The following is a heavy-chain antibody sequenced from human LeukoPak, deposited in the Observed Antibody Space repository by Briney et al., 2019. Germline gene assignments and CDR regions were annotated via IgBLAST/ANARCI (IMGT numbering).Heavy chain of an antibody. CDR1: GYSISSGYY. Sequence: SETLSLTCTVSGYSISSGYYWSWIRQPAGKGLEWIGLIYSSGSTSYNPSLKSRVTMSVDTSKKQFSLRLSSVTAADTAVYYCARTPIYYFDNSGYYNWGQGTLVTVSS. CDR2: IYSSGST. CDR3: ARTPIYYFDNSGYYN. V-gene: IGHV4-4*07. D-gene: IGHD3-22*01. J-gene: IGHJ4*02.